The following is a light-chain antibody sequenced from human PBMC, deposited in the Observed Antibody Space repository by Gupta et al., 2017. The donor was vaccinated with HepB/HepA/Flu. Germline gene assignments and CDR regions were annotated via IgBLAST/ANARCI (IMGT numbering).Light chain of an antibody. V-gene: IGKV3-20*01. CDR2: GAS. J-gene: IGKJ2*01. CDR1: QSVRTNH. CDR3: QQFGFLPRN. Sequence: EVVLTQSRGALCWSAGEKATLSCRASQSVRTNHLSWYKHKPGQTPRLLIFGASNRATGIPERFSGSGSGTDFTLTITRLEPEDFAVYYCQQFGFLPRNFGQGTKVEVK.